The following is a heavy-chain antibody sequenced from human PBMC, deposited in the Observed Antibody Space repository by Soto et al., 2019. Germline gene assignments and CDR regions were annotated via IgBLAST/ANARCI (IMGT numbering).Heavy chain of an antibody. J-gene: IGHJ3*02. V-gene: IGHV1-3*01. D-gene: IGHD3-10*01. CDR2: INGGNGNT. CDR1: GYSFTNYG. CDR3: ARDPWGGAVDAFDI. Sequence: QVQFVQSGAEVKKPGASVKVSCKASGYSFTNYGIHWVRQAPGQRLEWMGWINGGNGNTKYSQKFQGRVTITRDTSASTAYMELSSLRSEDTVVYYCARDPWGGAVDAFDIWGQGTMVSVSS.